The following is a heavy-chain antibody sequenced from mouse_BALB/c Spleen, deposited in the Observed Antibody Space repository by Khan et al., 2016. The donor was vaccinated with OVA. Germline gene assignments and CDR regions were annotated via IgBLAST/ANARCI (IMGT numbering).Heavy chain of an antibody. CDR2: INPSTGYT. J-gene: IGHJ2*01. V-gene: IGHV1-7*01. CDR3: ARGGLRWDFNY. CDR1: GYTFINYW. D-gene: IGHD1-1*01. Sequence: VELVESGAELAKPGASVKMSCKASGYTFINYWILWVKQRPGQGLEWIGYINPSTGYTEYNPNFKDQATLTADKSSSTAYIQLSSLTSEDSAVYYCARGGLRWDFNYWGQGTTLTVSS.